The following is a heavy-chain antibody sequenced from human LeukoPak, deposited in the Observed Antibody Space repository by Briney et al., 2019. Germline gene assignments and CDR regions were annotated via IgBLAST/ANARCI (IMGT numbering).Heavy chain of an antibody. CDR1: GGSISSYY. CDR3: ARLYGSGSYKPTWFDP. CDR2: IYTSGST. D-gene: IGHD3-10*01. J-gene: IGHJ5*02. V-gene: IGHV4-4*09. Sequence: SETLSLTCTVSGGSISSYYWSWIRQPPGKGLEWIGYIYTSGSTNYNPALKSRGTISVDTSKNQFSLKLSSVTAADTGVYYCARLYGSGSYKPTWFDPCGQGTLVTVSS.